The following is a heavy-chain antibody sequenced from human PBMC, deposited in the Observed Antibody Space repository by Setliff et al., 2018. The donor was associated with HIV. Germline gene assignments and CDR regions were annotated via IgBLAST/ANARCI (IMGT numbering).Heavy chain of an antibody. Sequence: PSETLSLTCAVSGYSFSGGYYWAWIRQPPGKGLEWIGSIYHSGSTYYNPSLKSRVTISVDTSKNQFSLKLSSVTAADTAIYFCARVRDPNWNYDMDVWGQGTTVTVSS. CDR3: ARVRDPNWNYDMDV. CDR2: IYHSGST. CDR1: GYSFSGGYY. J-gene: IGHJ6*03. V-gene: IGHV4-38-2*01. D-gene: IGHD1-1*01.